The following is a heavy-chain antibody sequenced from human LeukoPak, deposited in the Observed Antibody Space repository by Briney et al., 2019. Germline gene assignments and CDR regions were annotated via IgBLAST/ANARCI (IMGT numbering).Heavy chain of an antibody. CDR3: AKDKLWGEDYFDY. Sequence: PGGSLRLSCAASGFTFSTYWMHWVRQAPGKGLVWVSRINPDGTTTSYADSVKGRFTISRDNAKNSLYLQMNSLRAEDTAIYYCAKDKLWGEDYFDYWGQGTLVTVSS. CDR1: GFTFSTYW. D-gene: IGHD3-16*01. V-gene: IGHV3-74*01. J-gene: IGHJ4*02. CDR2: INPDGTTT.